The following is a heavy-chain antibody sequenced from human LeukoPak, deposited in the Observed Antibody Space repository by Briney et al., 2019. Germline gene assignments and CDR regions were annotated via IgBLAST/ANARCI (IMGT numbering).Heavy chain of an antibody. CDR1: GGSISGYY. CDR2: IYTSGST. Sequence: PETVSLTCTVSGGSISGYYWSWIRQPAGKGLEWIGRIYTSGSTNYNPSLKSRVTMSVDTSKNQFSLKLSSVTAADTAVYYCARGSYDYVWGSYRYTGYYFDYWGQGTLVTVSS. D-gene: IGHD3-16*02. V-gene: IGHV4-4*07. CDR3: ARGSYDYVWGSYRYTGYYFDY. J-gene: IGHJ4*02.